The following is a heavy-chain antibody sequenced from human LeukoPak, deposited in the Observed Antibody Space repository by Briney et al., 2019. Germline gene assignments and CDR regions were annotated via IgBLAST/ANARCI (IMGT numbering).Heavy chain of an antibody. CDR2: ITGDGGTT. D-gene: IGHD3-3*01. CDR1: GFTFSDYT. V-gene: IGHV3-43*02. Sequence: PGGSLRLSCAASGFTFSDYTMHWFRQPPGRGLQWVSLITGDGGTTSYAGSVKGRFTISRDNSKKSLYLHMSSLRNEDTALYYCAKGHFGAGHYWGQGTLVTVSS. CDR3: AKGHFGAGHY. J-gene: IGHJ4*02.